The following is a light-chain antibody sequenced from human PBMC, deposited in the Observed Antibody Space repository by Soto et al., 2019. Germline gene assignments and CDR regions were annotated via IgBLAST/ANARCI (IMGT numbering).Light chain of an antibody. Sequence: ALTQPPSVSGAPGQRVTISCTGSSSNIGAGYIVHWYQQLPGTAPKLLIYGNTNRPSGVPDRFSGSKSGTSASLAITGLQAEDEADYYGQSYDSSLSGYVFGAGTKVTVL. J-gene: IGLJ1*01. CDR3: QSYDSSLSGYV. CDR2: GNT. V-gene: IGLV1-40*01. CDR1: SSNIGAGYI.